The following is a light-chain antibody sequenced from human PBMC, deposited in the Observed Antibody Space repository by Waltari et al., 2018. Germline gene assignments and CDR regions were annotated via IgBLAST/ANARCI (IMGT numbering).Light chain of an antibody. CDR1: RSDFGAYNF. J-gene: IGLJ3*02. CDR2: DVS. V-gene: IGLV2-14*03. Sequence: QSALALPTSAAVSPGESSPLPRHGPRSDFGAYNFVPWYKQHPGKAPKLLIYDVSYRPAAGSYRYSGSKSGNTASLSISGLQAEDEADYYCSSYITDNTLELFGGGTSLTVL. CDR3: SSYITDNTLEL.